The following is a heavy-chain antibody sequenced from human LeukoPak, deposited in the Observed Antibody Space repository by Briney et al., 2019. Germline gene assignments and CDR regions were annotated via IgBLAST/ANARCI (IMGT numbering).Heavy chain of an antibody. CDR1: GYTFTSYD. CDR2: MNPNRGNT. Sequence: PGASVKVSCKASGYTFTSYDINLVRQATGQGLEWMGWMNPNRGNTGYAQKFQGRVTITRNTSISTAYMELSSLRSEDTAVYYCARMGYGGKAVDVWGKGTTVTVSS. V-gene: IGHV1-8*03. CDR3: ARMGYGGKAVDV. J-gene: IGHJ6*04. D-gene: IGHD4-23*01.